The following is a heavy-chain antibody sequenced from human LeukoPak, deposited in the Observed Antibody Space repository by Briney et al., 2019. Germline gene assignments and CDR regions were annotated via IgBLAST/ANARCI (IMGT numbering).Heavy chain of an antibody. Sequence: GASVKVSCKASGGTFSSYAISWVRQAPGQGLEWMGRIIPILGIANYAQKFQGRVTITADKSTSTAYMELSSLRSEDTAVYYCASSAYSGSYYDHLYYYGMDVWGQGTTVTVSS. CDR3: ASSAYSGSYYDHLYYYGMDV. V-gene: IGHV1-69*04. J-gene: IGHJ6*02. CDR2: IIPILGIA. CDR1: GGTFSSYA. D-gene: IGHD1-26*01.